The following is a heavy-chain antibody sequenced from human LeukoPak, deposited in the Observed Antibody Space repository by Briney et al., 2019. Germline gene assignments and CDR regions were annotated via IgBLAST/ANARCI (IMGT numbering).Heavy chain of an antibody. CDR2: INPKSGGT. D-gene: IGHD3-10*01. Sequence: ASVKVSCKASGYTFTGYYMHWVRQAPGQGLEWMGWINPKSGGTNYAQKFQGRVTMTRDTSISTAYMELSRLRSDDTAVYYCARAGLLWFGDQYPYNWFDPWGQGTLVTVSS. CDR3: ARAGLLWFGDQYPYNWFDP. J-gene: IGHJ5*02. V-gene: IGHV1-2*02. CDR1: GYTFTGYY.